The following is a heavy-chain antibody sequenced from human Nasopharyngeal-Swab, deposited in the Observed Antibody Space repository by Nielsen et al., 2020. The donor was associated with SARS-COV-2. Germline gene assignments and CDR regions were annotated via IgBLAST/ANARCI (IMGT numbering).Heavy chain of an antibody. CDR1: GFTFSSYA. J-gene: IGHJ6*02. CDR3: AKDRHSGYDYIIYYYYGMDV. D-gene: IGHD5-12*01. V-gene: IGHV3-30*04. CDR2: ISYDGSNK. Sequence: GGSLRLSCAASGFTFSSYAMHWVRQAPGKGLEWVAVISYDGSNKYYADSVKGRFTISRDNSKNTLYLQMNSLRAEDTAVYYCAKDRHSGYDYIIYYYYGMDVWGQGTTVTASS.